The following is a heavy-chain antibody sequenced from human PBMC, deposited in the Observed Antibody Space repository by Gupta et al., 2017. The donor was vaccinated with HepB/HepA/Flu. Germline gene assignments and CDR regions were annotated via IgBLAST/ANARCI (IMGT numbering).Heavy chain of an antibody. J-gene: IGHJ4*02. CDR2: IKSRSDDEAT. V-gene: IGHV3-15*05. Sequence: EVRLVESGGGLVKPGGSLTLSCATSGFTFNNAWVSWVRQAPGKGLEWVGRIKSRSDDEATDYAAPVKGRFTISKDESKKTLHLQMNSLRAEDTAVYYCVTEGGYSGNSGHYYWGLGGYKFWGQGTLVTVSS. CDR3: VTEGGYSGNSGHYYWGLGGYKF. CDR1: GFTFNNAW. D-gene: IGHD3-22*01.